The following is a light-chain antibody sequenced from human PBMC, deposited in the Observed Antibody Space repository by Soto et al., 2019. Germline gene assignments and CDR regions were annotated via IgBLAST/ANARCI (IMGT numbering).Light chain of an antibody. CDR2: GAS. V-gene: IGKV3-20*01. J-gene: IGKJ1*01. CDR1: QSVSSSY. CDR3: QQDGSSPWT. Sequence: EIVLTQSPGTLSLSPGERATLSCRASQSVSSSYLAWYQQKPGQAPRLLIYGASNRATGIPDRFSGSGSGTYFTLTISRQDPEYFALYCHQQDGSSPWTFGQGTKVEIK.